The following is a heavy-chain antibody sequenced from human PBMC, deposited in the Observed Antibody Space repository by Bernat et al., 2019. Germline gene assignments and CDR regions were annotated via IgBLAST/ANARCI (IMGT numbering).Heavy chain of an antibody. Sequence: QVQLQESGPGLVKPSETLSLTCTVSGGSISSYYWSWIRQPPGKGLEWIGYIYYSGSTNYNPSLKSRVTISVDTSKNQFSLKLSSVNAADTAGYYCARVTIGEKAVAGMVDYWGQGTLVTVSS. CDR3: ARVTIGEKAVAGMVDY. D-gene: IGHD6-19*01. CDR1: GGSISSYY. CDR2: IYYSGST. V-gene: IGHV4-59*01. J-gene: IGHJ4*02.